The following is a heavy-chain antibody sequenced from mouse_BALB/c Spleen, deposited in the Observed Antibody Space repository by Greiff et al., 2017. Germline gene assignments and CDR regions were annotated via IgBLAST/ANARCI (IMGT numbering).Heavy chain of an antibody. CDR3: ARLKGYYAMDY. V-gene: IGHV5-17*02. D-gene: IGHD1-3*01. Sequence: EVHLVESGGGLVQPGGSRKLSCAASGLTFSSFGMHWVRQAPAKGLEWVAYISSGSSTIYYADTVKGRFTISRDNPKNTLFLQMTSLRSEDTAMYYCARLKGYYAMDYWGQGTSVTVSS. CDR1: GLTFSSFG. CDR2: ISSGSSTI. J-gene: IGHJ4*01.